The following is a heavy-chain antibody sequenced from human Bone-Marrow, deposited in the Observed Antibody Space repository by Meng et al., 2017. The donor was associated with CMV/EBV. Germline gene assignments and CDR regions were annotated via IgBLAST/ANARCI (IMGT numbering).Heavy chain of an antibody. CDR1: GFTFSNYA. J-gene: IGHJ4*02. D-gene: IGHD3-22*01. CDR3: TKLVGMIEN. V-gene: IGHV3-23*01. CDR2: ISSSGGTT. Sequence: EVQLLESGGGLVQPGGSLRLSCAVSGFTFSNYAMNWVRQAPGKGLEWVSLISSSGGTTYYADSVKGRFTISRDNSKNTLYLQMNSLRADDTAVYYCTKLVGMIENWGQGTLVTVSS.